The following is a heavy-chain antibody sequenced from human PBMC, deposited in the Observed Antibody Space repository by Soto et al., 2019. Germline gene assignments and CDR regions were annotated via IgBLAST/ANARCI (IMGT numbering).Heavy chain of an antibody. CDR1: GFSFSMYW. J-gene: IGHJ4*02. CDR2: IKEDGSQK. V-gene: IGHV3-7*01. CDR3: ARHQVGYRVTDY. Sequence: TGGSLRLSCAASGFSFSMYWMSWVRQAPGKGLEWVANIKEDGSQKYYVDSVKGRFTISRDNAKNSLYLQMNSLRAEDTAVYYCARHQVGYRVTDYWGQGTLVTAPQ. D-gene: IGHD1-26*01.